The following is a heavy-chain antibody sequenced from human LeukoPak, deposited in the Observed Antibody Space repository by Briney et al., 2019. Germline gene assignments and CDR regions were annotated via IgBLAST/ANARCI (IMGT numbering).Heavy chain of an antibody. CDR3: ARIRADSSGYYYKYFDF. D-gene: IGHD3-22*01. Sequence: PGGSLRLSCVVSGFTFSIYEMNWVRQAPGKGLEWVSYISSGGGTIYYADSVKGRFTISRDNAKNSLYLQMNSLRAEDTAVYYCARIRADSSGYYYKYFDFWGQGTLVTVFS. CDR2: ISSGGGTI. V-gene: IGHV3-48*03. CDR1: GFTFSIYE. J-gene: IGHJ4*02.